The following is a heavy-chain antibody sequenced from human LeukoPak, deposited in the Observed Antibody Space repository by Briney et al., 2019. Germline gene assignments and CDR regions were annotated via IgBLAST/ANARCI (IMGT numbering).Heavy chain of an antibody. Sequence: PGGSLRLSCAAPGFTFSSYAMSWVRQAPGKGLEWVSGISSSGTGTYYADSVKGRFTISRDNSKNTLYLQMNSLRAEDTAVYYCAKGHGDLDYWGQGTLVTVSS. J-gene: IGHJ4*02. CDR1: GFTFSSYA. CDR3: AKGHGDLDY. V-gene: IGHV3-23*01. D-gene: IGHD4-17*01. CDR2: ISSSGTGT.